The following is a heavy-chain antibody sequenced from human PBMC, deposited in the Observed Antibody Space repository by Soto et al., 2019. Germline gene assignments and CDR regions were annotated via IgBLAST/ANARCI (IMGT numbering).Heavy chain of an antibody. CDR2: INAGNGNT. Sequence: EASVKVSCKASGYTFTSYAMHWVRQAPGQRLEWMGWINAGNGNTKYSQKFQGRVTITRDTSASTAYMELSSLRSEDTAVYYCTTLTMLLVHDDCWGQGTLVTVSS. J-gene: IGHJ4*02. CDR1: GYTFTSYA. V-gene: IGHV1-3*01. CDR3: TTLTMLLVHDDC. D-gene: IGHD3-22*01.